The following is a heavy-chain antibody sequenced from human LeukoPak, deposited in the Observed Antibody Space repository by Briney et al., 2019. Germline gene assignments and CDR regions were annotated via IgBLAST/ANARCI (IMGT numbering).Heavy chain of an antibody. CDR1: GGSVSSGSYY. CDR3: ARGRRGPAARSYYFDY. CDR2: IYYSGST. V-gene: IGHV4-61*01. D-gene: IGHD2-2*01. J-gene: IGHJ4*02. Sequence: SETLSLTCTVSGGSVSSGSYYWSWLRQPPGKGLEGIGYIYYSGSTNYNPFLKSRVTVSVVTSKNQFSLKLSSVTAADTAVYYCARGRRGPAARSYYFDYWGQGTLVTVSS.